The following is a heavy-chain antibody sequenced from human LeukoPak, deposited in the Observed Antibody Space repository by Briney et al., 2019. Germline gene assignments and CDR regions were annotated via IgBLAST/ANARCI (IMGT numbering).Heavy chain of an antibody. Sequence: SETLSLTCAVSGGSINSSSSYYWGWIRQPPGKGLEWIGSIYYSGSTYHNPSLKSQVTISVDTSKNQFSLKLSSVTAADTAVYYCARLPMAMGVFDYWGQGTLVTVSS. CDR3: ARLPMAMGVFDY. J-gene: IGHJ4*02. CDR2: IYYSGST. D-gene: IGHD3-10*01. V-gene: IGHV4-39*01. CDR1: GGSINSSSSYY.